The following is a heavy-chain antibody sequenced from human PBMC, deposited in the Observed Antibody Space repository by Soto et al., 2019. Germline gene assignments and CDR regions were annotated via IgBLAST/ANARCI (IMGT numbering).Heavy chain of an antibody. CDR3: ARDPSEGRVGNWFES. D-gene: IGHD2-2*01. J-gene: IGHJ5*01. V-gene: IGHV3-21*01. CDR2: ISSSTSYV. Sequence: GGSLRLSCAASGFTFSRYGMNWVRQAPGKGLEWVSSISSSTSYVYYADSVKGRFSVSRDNAKKILYLEMYALRTEDTAVYYCARDPSEGRVGNWFESWGQGTLVTVSS. CDR1: GFTFSRYG.